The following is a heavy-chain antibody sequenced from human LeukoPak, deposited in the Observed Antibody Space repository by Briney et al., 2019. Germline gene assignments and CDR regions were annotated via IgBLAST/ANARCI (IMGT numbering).Heavy chain of an antibody. CDR2: ISGSGGST. V-gene: IGHV3-23*01. CDR1: GFTFSSYA. CDR3: ARANSIAVASWFDP. D-gene: IGHD6-19*01. J-gene: IGHJ5*02. Sequence: GGSLRLSCAASGFTFSSYAMSWVRQAPGKGLEWVSAISGSGGSTYYADSVKGRFTISRDNSKNTLYLQMNSLRAEDTAVYYCARANSIAVASWFDPWGQGTLVTVSS.